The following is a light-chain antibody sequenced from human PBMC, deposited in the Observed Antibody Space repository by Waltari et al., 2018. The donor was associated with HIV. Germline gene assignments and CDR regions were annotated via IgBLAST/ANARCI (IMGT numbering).Light chain of an antibody. CDR2: GNN. V-gene: IGLV1-44*01. CDR3: AARDDSLNVWV. CDR1: TSNVGSNP. Sequence: QSFLTQPPSASGTPGRRVFISCSGNTSNVGSNPVNWYRQVPGTAPKLLMFGNNRRPSGVTDRFSGSKSGTSASLAIKGLQSEDEADYYCAARDDSLNVWVFGGGTKLTVL. J-gene: IGLJ3*02.